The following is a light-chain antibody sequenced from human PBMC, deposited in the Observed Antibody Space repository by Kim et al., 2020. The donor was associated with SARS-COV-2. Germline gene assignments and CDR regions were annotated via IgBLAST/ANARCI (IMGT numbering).Light chain of an antibody. V-gene: IGLV3-1*01. CDR1: KLGDKY. J-gene: IGLJ1*01. CDR2: KDN. CDR3: QTWDSTTGV. Sequence: SYELTQPPSVSVSPGQTVTITCSGDKLGDKYTSWYQLKAGQPPVVVIHKDNKRPSGIPERFSGSNSGNTATLTISETQAMDEADYFCQTWDSTTGVFGTGTKVTVL.